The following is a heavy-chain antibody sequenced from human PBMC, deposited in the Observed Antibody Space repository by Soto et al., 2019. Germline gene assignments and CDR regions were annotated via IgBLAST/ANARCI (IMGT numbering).Heavy chain of an antibody. CDR3: ARDSTSYFDWLLYSGNHYFDY. D-gene: IGHD3-9*01. J-gene: IGHJ4*02. CDR1: GYTFTSYG. CDR2: ISAYNGNT. V-gene: IGHV1-18*04. Sequence: ASVKVSCKASGYTFTSYGISWVRQAPGQGLEWMGWISAYNGNTNYAQKLQGRVTMTTDTSTSTAYMVLRSLRSDDTAVYYCARDSTSYFDWLLYSGNHYFDYWGQGTLVTVSS.